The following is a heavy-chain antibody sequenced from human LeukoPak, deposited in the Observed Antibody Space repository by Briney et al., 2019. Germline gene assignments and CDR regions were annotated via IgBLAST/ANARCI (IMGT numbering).Heavy chain of an antibody. V-gene: IGHV1-2*02. J-gene: IGHJ6*03. CDR3: ARGITIFGIRYYYYYMDV. CDR2: INPNSGDT. Sequence: ASVKVSCKASGYTFTGYYMHWVRQAPGQGLEWMGWINPNSGDTNYSQKFKDRVTMTGDTSISTAYLELSSPRSDDTAVYYCARGITIFGIRYYYYYMDVWGKGTTVTVSS. D-gene: IGHD3-3*01. CDR1: GYTFTGYY.